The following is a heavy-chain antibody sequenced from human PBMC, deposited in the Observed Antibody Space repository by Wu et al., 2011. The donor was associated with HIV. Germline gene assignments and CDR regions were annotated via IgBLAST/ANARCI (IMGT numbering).Heavy chain of an antibody. CDR3: ARGRGGSLPLWYYGMDV. D-gene: IGHD2-15*01. J-gene: IGHJ6*02. CDR1: GGTFSSYA. V-gene: IGHV1-69*01. Sequence: QVQLVQSGAEVKKPGSSVKVSCKASGGTFSSYAISWVRQAPGQGLEWMGGIIPIFGTANYAQKFQGRVTITTDESTSTAYMELSSLRSEDTAVYYCARGRGGSLPLWYYGMDVWGQGTTVTVSS. CDR2: IIPIFGTA.